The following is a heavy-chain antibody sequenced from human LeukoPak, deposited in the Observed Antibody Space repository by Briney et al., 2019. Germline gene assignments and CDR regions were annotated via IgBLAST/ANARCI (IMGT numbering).Heavy chain of an antibody. CDR3: ARDGDQVGDIYDH. V-gene: IGHV3-53*01. Sequence: PGGSLRLSCAASGFPVSSNYMNWVRQAPGKGLEWVSFIYSGGTTYYADSVRGRFTIPRDNSKNTLYLQMNSLRAEDTGVYYCARDGDQVGDIYDHWGQGTLVTVSS. CDR2: IYSGGTT. CDR1: GFPVSSNY. D-gene: IGHD2-15*01. J-gene: IGHJ4*02.